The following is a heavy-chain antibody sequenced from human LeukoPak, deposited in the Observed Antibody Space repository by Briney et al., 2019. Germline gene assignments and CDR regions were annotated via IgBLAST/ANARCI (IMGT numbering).Heavy chain of an antibody. CDR2: IYYSGST. D-gene: IGHD4-11*01. CDR3: ARDRGYGNPFDS. V-gene: IGHV4-59*01. J-gene: IGHJ4*02. Sequence: NSSETLSLTCTVSGGSISSYYWSWIRQPPGRGLDYIGYIYYSGSTNYSPSLKSRVTISVDTSKNQFSLKLTSVTAADTAVYYCARDRGYGNPFDSWGQGTLVTVS. CDR1: GGSISSYY.